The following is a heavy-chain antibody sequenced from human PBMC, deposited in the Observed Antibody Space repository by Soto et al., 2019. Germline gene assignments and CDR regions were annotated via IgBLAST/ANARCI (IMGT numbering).Heavy chain of an antibody. CDR3: AKDLWFGELSGYYYYYGMDV. J-gene: IGHJ6*02. Sequence: PGGSLRLSCAASGFTFSSYAMSWVRQAPGKGLEWVSAISGSGGSTYYAGSVKGRFTISRDNSKNTLYLQMNSLRAEDTAVYYCAKDLWFGELSGYYYYYGMDVWGQGTTVTVS. CDR2: ISGSGGST. CDR1: GFTFSSYA. D-gene: IGHD3-10*01. V-gene: IGHV3-23*01.